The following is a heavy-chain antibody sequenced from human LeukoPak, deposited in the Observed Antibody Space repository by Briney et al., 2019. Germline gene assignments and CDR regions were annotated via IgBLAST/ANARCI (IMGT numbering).Heavy chain of an antibody. V-gene: IGHV4-61*02. D-gene: IGHD3-10*01. J-gene: IGHJ3*02. CDR2: IYTSGST. CDR1: GGSINSGSYY. CDR3: ARDIVTMVRGAPSAFDI. Sequence: SQTLSLTCTVSGGSINSGSYYWSWIRQPAGKGLEWIGRIYTSGSTNYNPSLKSRVTISVDTSKNQFSLKLSSVTAADTAVYYCARDIVTMVRGAPSAFDIWGQGTMVTVSS.